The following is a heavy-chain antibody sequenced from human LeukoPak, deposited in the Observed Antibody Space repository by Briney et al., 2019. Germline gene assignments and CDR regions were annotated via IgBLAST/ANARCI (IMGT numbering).Heavy chain of an antibody. D-gene: IGHD2-2*01. V-gene: IGHV3-30*02. CDR2: IPYDGSSA. CDR1: RFTFSSYG. CDR3: AKDQCSSATWLACRFFDY. J-gene: IGHJ4*02. Sequence: PGGSLRLSCAASRFTFSSYGMHWVRQAPGKRLEWVAFIPYDGSSADYADSVKGRFTISRDNSKHTVYLQMNSLRAEDTAVYYCAKDQCSSATWLACRFFDYWGQGTLVSVSS.